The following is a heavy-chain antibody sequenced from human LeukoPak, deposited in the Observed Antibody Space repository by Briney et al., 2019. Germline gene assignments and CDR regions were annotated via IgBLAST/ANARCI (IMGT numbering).Heavy chain of an antibody. CDR3: ARTVEMATIVFFDY. CDR2: IYYSGST. J-gene: IGHJ4*02. D-gene: IGHD5-24*01. Sequence: PSETLSLTCTVSGYSISSGYYWGWIRQPPGKGLEWIGSIYYSGSTYYNPSLKSRVAISVDTSKNQFSLKLSSVTAADTAVYYCARTVEMATIVFFDYWGQGTLVTVSS. CDR1: GYSISSGYY. V-gene: IGHV4-38-2*02.